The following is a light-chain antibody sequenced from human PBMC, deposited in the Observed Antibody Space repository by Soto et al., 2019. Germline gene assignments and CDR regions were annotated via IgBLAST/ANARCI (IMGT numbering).Light chain of an antibody. J-gene: IGKJ1*01. Sequence: EIVMTQSPATLSVSPGERATLSCRASQSVSNNLAWYQQKPGQAPRLLIYGASTRATGFPARFSGSGSGTEFTLTISSLQSEDFAVYYCQQYNNWPPTFGRGTKVEIK. V-gene: IGKV3-15*01. CDR3: QQYNNWPPT. CDR1: QSVSNN. CDR2: GAS.